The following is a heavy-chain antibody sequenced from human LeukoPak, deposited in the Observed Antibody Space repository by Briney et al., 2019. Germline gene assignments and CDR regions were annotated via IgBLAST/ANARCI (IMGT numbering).Heavy chain of an antibody. J-gene: IGHJ4*02. CDR1: GDSISSGYY. D-gene: IGHD3-10*01. V-gene: IGHV4-38-2*02. Sequence: PSETLSLTCSVSGDSISSGYYWGWIRQAPGKGLEWLGSLSHSGSTYYNPSLKSRVTLLVDTSKNQFSLKLSSVTAADTAVYYCARGPRISLVRGALELDYWGQGTLVTVSS. CDR3: ARGPRISLVRGALELDY. CDR2: LSHSGST.